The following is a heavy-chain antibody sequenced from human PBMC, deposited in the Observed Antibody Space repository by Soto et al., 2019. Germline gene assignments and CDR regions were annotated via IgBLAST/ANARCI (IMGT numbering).Heavy chain of an antibody. CDR1: GGSMTSYY. J-gene: IGHJ5*02. D-gene: IGHD3-3*01. Sequence: SETLSLTCTVSGGSMTSYYWTRIRQPAGKGLEWIGRVYSSGGTHYNPSLKSRVTISLDTSKNQFSLRLLSVTDADTAVYFCARGQRFSDWFDPWGQGTLVTVS. CDR2: VYSSGGT. V-gene: IGHV4-4*07. CDR3: ARGQRFSDWFDP.